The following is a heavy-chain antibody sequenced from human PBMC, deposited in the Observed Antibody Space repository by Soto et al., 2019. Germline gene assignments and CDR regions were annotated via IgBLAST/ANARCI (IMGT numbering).Heavy chain of an antibody. Sequence: QVQLVQSGAEVKKPGSSVKVSCKASGGTFSSYAISWVRQAPGQGLEWMGGIIPIFGTANYAQKFQGRVTITADESTSTAYMELSSLRSEDTAVYYCAREGEEQLALGGVNWFDPWGQGNLVTVSS. J-gene: IGHJ5*02. CDR2: IIPIFGTA. CDR1: GGTFSSYA. CDR3: AREGEEQLALGGVNWFDP. V-gene: IGHV1-69*01. D-gene: IGHD6-6*01.